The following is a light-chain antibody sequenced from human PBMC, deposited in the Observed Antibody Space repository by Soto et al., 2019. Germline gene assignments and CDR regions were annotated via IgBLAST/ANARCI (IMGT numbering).Light chain of an antibody. CDR2: GVS. J-gene: IGKJ1*01. CDR1: QRVSSSS. Sequence: EIVLTQSPATLSLSPGERATLSCRASQRVSSSSLAWYQHKPGQSPRLLIFGVSSRATDIPDRFSGSGSGTDFTLTINRLEPEDFAVYFCQQYSISSTVGQGTNVELK. V-gene: IGKV3-20*01. CDR3: QQYSISST.